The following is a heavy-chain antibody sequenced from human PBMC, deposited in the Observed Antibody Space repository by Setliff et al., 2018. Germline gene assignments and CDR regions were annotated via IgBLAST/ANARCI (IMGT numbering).Heavy chain of an antibody. Sequence: SETLSLTCNVYGESFDTYYWSWIRQPPGXXLXXXXXXXXSGSXXYNPSFKGRVTISVDTSKKQFSLTLSSVTAADTALYYCRQAVVGRDVFDIWGQGTVVTVS. CDR1: GESFDTYY. V-gene: IGHV4-34*01. D-gene: IGHD1-1*01. J-gene: IGHJ3*02. CDR2: XXXSGSX. CDR3: RQAVVGRDVFDI.